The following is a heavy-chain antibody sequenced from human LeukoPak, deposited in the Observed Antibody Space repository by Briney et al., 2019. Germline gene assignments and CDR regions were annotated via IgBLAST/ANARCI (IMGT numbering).Heavy chain of an antibody. J-gene: IGHJ4*02. CDR3: ARDRGPQWWGSFDY. CDR2: INPNRGDT. V-gene: IGHV1-2*02. CDR1: GYTFTGHY. D-gene: IGHD3-16*01. Sequence: ASVKVSCKASGYTFTGHYIHWVRQAPGQGLEWMGWINPNRGDTNYAQKLQGTVTMTRETYMRTAYMDVRRVISPDTALYYCARDRGPQWWGSFDYWGQGTLVTVSS.